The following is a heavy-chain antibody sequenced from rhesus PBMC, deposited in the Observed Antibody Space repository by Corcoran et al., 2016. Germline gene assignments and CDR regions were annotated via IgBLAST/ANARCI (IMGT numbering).Heavy chain of an antibody. J-gene: IGHJ3*01. CDR2: INGNSGST. V-gene: IGHV4-80*01. Sequence: QVQLQESGPGLVKPSETLSLTCTVSGAPIRSNRWSWIRQPPGKGLEWIGEINGNSGSTNYNPSLKSRVTISKDASKNQFSLKLSSVTAADTAVYYCARDPDNIHDAFDFWGQGLRVTVSS. CDR1: GAPIRSNR. CDR3: ARDPDNIHDAFDF. D-gene: IGHD2-15*01.